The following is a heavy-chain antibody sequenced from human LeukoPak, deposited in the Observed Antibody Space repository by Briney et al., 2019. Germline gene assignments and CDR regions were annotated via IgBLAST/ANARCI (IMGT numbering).Heavy chain of an antibody. V-gene: IGHV6-1*01. CDR3: ATSVNWGYHY. D-gene: IGHD7-27*01. CDR1: GDSVSTNSAG. CDR2: TYYRSKWYN. J-gene: IGHJ4*02. Sequence: SQTLSLTCAISGDSVSTNSAGWHWIRQSPSRGLEWLGRTYYRSKWYNNYAVSVKSRITINPDTSKNQFSLQLNSVTPEDTAVYYCATSVNWGYHYWGQGTLVTVFS.